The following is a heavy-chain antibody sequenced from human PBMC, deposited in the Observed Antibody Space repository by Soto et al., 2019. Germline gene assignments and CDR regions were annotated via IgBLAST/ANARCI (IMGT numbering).Heavy chain of an antibody. CDR1: SGSISSSNW. CDR3: ARAIKRYRYGTDRRGWFDP. CDR2: IYHSGST. V-gene: IGHV4-4*02. D-gene: IGHD5-18*01. J-gene: IGHJ5*02. Sequence: QVQLQESGPGLVKPSGTLSLTCAVSSGSISSSNWWSWVRQPPGKGLEWIGEIYHSGSTNYNPSLKSRVTISVDKSQNQFSLKLSSVTAADTAVYYCARAIKRYRYGTDRRGWFDPWGQGTLVTVSS.